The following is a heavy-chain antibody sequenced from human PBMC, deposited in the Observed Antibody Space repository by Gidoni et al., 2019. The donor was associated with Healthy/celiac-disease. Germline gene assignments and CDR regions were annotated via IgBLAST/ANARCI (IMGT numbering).Heavy chain of an antibody. Sequence: EVQLVESGGGLVQPGGSLRLSCAAPGFTFSGYDLHWVRQATEKGLEWDSAIGTAGNPYYPGSVKGRFTISRENAKNSWYLQMNSLRAGDTAVYYCARGRGGSSWFIDYWGQGTLVTVSS. J-gene: IGHJ4*02. CDR1: GFTFSGYD. D-gene: IGHD6-13*01. CDR2: IGTAGNP. CDR3: ARGRGGSSWFIDY. V-gene: IGHV3-13*05.